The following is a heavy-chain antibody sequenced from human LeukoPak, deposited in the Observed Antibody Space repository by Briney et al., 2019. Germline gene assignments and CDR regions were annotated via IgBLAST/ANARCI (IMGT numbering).Heavy chain of an antibody. J-gene: IGHJ4*02. Sequence: ASVKVSCMASGYAFTTYGISWVRQAPGQGLEWMGWISAYNGNTNYAQNLQGRVTMTTDTSTSTAYMELRSLTSDDTAVYYCARDLDQYNGRFGGFGHDFWGQGTLVTVSS. CDR2: ISAYNGNT. V-gene: IGHV1-18*01. CDR1: GYAFTTYG. CDR3: ARDLDQYNGRFGGFGHDF. D-gene: IGHD3-10*01.